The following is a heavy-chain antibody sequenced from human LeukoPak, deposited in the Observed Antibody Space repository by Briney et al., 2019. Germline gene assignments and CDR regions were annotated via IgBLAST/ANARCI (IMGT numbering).Heavy chain of an antibody. V-gene: IGHV4-38-2*02. CDR3: ASLGSSGYYFDY. J-gene: IGHJ4*02. D-gene: IGHD3-22*01. CDR2: IYHSGST. Sequence: SETLSLTCTVSGYSISSGYYWGWIRQPPGKGLEWIGSIYHSGSTYYNPSLKSRVTISVDTSKNQFSLKLSSVTAADTAVYYCASLGSSGYYFDYWGQGTLVTVSS. CDR1: GYSISSGYY.